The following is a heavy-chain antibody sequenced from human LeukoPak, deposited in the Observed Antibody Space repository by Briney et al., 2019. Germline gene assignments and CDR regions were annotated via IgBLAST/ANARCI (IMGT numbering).Heavy chain of an antibody. CDR1: GFYFANYA. CDR3: ARGRYDSSGYYGLDAFDI. CDR2: ISSSSSYI. D-gene: IGHD3-22*01. V-gene: IGHV3-21*01. J-gene: IGHJ3*02. Sequence: PGGSLRLSCAASGFYFANYAMSWVRQAPGKGLEWVSSISSSSSYIYYADSVKGRFTISRDNAKNSLYLQMNSLRAEDTAVYYCARGRYDSSGYYGLDAFDIWGQGTMVTVSS.